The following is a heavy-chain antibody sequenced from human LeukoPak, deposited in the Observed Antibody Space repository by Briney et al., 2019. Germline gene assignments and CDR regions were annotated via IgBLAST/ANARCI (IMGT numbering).Heavy chain of an antibody. V-gene: IGHV4-4*07. D-gene: IGHD4-17*01. CDR1: GGSISNYL. Sequence: SETLSLTCAVSGGSISNYLWSWVRQPAGKGLEWIGRIYSSGTSYYNPSLKSRGTMSVDTSKNQFSLKLGSVTAADTAVYYCARGYGEATREAFDIWGLGTMVTVSS. J-gene: IGHJ3*02. CDR2: IYSSGTS. CDR3: ARGYGEATREAFDI.